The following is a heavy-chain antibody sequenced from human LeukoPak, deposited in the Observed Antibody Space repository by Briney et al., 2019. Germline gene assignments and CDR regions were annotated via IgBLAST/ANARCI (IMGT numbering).Heavy chain of an antibody. CDR2: ISGSGGST. J-gene: IGHJ4*02. CDR1: GFTFSSSA. D-gene: IGHD6-19*01. Sequence: GRSLRLSCAAAGFTFSSSAMSWVSQAAGKWLEWVSAISGSGGSTYYADSVKGRFTISRDNSKNTLYLQMNSLRAEDTAVYYCAKGSSSGWYLFGYWGQGTLVTVSS. CDR3: AKGSSSGWYLFGY. V-gene: IGHV3-23*01.